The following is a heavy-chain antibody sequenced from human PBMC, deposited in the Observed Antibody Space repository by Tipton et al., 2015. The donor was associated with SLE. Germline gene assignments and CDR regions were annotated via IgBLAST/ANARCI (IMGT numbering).Heavy chain of an antibody. V-gene: IGHV4-59*08. Sequence: TLSLTCSVSGGSISSNYWIWIRQPPGKGLEWIGYISYGGGTNYNPSLKSRVTMSVDTAKNQFSLKLTSVTAADTAVYYCARGMLTWRGAIVGVDVWGQETTVNVSS. J-gene: IGHJ6*02. CDR3: ARGMLTWRGAIVGVDV. CDR1: GGSISSNY. D-gene: IGHD2-8*01. CDR2: ISYGGGT.